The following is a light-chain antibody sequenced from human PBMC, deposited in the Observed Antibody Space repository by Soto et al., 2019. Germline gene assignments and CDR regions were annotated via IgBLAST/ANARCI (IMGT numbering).Light chain of an antibody. CDR2: DVT. J-gene: IGLJ1*01. Sequence: QSVRTQPHSVSGSPGQSVTISCTGNSSDVGGYSYVSWYQQHPGKAPELIIYDVTERPSGVPDRFSGSKSGNTASLTNSGLQAEDEADYYCCSYTGSYSYVFGIGTKVTVL. CDR1: SSDVGGYSY. CDR3: CSYTGSYSYV. V-gene: IGLV2-11*01.